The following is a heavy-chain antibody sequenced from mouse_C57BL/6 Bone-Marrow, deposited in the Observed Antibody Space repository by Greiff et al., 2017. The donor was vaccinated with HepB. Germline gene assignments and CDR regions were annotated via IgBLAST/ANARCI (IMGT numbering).Heavy chain of an antibody. CDR2: IYPRSGNT. CDR1: GYTFTSYG. CDR3: ARRADVLAY. Sequence: QVQLPQSGAELARPGGSVKLSCQASGYTFTSYGISWVKQRTGPGLEWIGEIYPRSGNTYYNEKFKGKATLTADKSSSTAYMELRSLTSEDSAVYFCARRADVLAYWGQGTLVTVSA. J-gene: IGHJ3*01. D-gene: IGHD3-3*01. V-gene: IGHV1-81*01.